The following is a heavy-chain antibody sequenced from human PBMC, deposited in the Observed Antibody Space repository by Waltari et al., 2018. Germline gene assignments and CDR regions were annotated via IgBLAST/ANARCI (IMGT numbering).Heavy chain of an antibody. CDR2: IIPILGIA. CDR1: GGTFSSYA. J-gene: IGHJ4*02. CDR3: ARAPLGCGGDCYSLVDY. V-gene: IGHV1-69*04. D-gene: IGHD2-21*01. Sequence: QVQLVQSGAEVKKPGSSVKVSCKASGGTFSSYAISWVRQAPGQGLEWMGGIIPILGIANYAQKFQGRVTITADESTSTAYMELSSLRSEDTAVYYCARAPLGCGGDCYSLVDYWGQGTLVTVSS.